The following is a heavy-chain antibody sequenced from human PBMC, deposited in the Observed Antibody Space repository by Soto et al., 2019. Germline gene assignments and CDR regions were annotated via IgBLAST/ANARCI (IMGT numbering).Heavy chain of an antibody. J-gene: IGHJ5*02. V-gene: IGHV4-4*07. CDR1: GGSISKFY. CDR2: VYATGPT. Sequence: SETLSLTCNVSGGSISKFYWAWIRKTAGNGLEWMGRVYATGPTDYNPSLRSRVAMSVDISKKTFSLRLRSVTGADSGVYYCVRDGSKSLRDWFDPWGQGILVTVSS. CDR3: VRDGSKSLRDWFDP.